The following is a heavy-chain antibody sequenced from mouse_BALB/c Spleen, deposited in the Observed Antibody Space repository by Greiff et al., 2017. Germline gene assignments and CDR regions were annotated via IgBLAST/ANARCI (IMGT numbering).Heavy chain of an antibody. Sequence: DVQLVESGGGLVKPGGSLKLSCAASGFTFSSYTMSWVRQTPEKRLEWVATISSGGSYTYYPDSVKGRFTISRDNAKNTLYLQMSSLKSEDTAMYYCTRDEGNYFFAMDYWGQGTSVTVSS. V-gene: IGHV5-6-4*01. J-gene: IGHJ4*01. CDR3: TRDEGNYFFAMDY. CDR2: ISSGGSYT. CDR1: GFTFSSYT. D-gene: IGHD2-1*01.